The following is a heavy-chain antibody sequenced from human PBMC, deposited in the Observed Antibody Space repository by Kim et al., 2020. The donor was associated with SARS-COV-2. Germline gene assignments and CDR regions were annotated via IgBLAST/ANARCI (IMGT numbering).Heavy chain of an antibody. CDR2: IYYSGST. D-gene: IGHD3-3*01. V-gene: IGHV4-59*08. Sequence: SETLSLTCTVSGGSISSYYWSWIRQPPGKGLEWIGYIYYSGSTNYNPSLKSRVTIXVDTSKNQFSLKLSSXTAADTAVYYCARTQXTTIFGVVTLSTYMDVWGKGXTVTVS. CDR1: GGSISSYY. CDR3: ARTQXTTIFGVVTLSTYMDV. J-gene: IGHJ6*03.